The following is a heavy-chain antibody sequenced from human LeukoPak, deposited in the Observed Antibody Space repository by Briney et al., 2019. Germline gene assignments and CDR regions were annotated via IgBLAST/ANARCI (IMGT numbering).Heavy chain of an antibody. CDR1: GYTFTGDD. J-gene: IGHJ4*02. Sequence: VASVKVSCKASGYTFTGDDINWVRQATGQGLEWMGWMNPNSGNTGYAQKFQGRVTMTMNTSISTAYMELSSLRSEDTAVYYCARGRSIDYWGQGTLVTVSS. CDR3: ARGRSIDY. V-gene: IGHV1-8*01. CDR2: MNPNSGNT.